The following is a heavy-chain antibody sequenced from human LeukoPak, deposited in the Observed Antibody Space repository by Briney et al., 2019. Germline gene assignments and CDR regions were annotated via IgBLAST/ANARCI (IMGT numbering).Heavy chain of an antibody. D-gene: IGHD1-1*01. J-gene: IGHJ4*02. Sequence: SVKVSCKASGGTFSSYAISWVRQAPGQGLEWMGGIIPIFGTANYAQKFQGRVTITADESTSTAYMELSRLRSDDTAAYYCARDEEHYFDYWDQGTLVTVSS. CDR2: IIPIFGTA. CDR3: ARDEEHYFDY. CDR1: GGTFSSYA. V-gene: IGHV1-69*01.